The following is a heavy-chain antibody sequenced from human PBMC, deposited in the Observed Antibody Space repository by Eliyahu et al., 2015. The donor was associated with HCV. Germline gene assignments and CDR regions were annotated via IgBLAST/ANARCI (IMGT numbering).Heavy chain of an antibody. CDR3: ASSYSSGWRYYFDY. CDR2: INPSDGST. D-gene: IGHD6-19*01. J-gene: IGHJ4*02. V-gene: IGHV1-46*03. Sequence: KASGYTFTSYYMHWVRQAPGQGLEWMGIINPSDGSTSYAQNFQGRLTMTRDTSTSTVYMELSSLRSEDTAVYYCASSYSSGWRYYFDYWGQGTLVTVSS. CDR1: GYTFTSYY.